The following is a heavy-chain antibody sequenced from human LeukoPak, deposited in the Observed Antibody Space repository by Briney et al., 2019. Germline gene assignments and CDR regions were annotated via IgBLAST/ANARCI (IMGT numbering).Heavy chain of an antibody. CDR2: ISGSGDST. CDR1: GFTFSSYS. D-gene: IGHD4-11*01. Sequence: GSLRLSCAASGFTFSSYSMNWVRQAPGKGLEWVSAISGSGDSTFNADSVKGRFTISRDNSKNTLYLQMNSLRAEDTALYYCATSTVAKYDYWGQGTLVAVSS. CDR3: ATSTVAKYDY. J-gene: IGHJ4*02. V-gene: IGHV3-23*01.